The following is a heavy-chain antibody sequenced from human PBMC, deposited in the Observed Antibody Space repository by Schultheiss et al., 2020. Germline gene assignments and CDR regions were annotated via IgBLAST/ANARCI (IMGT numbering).Heavy chain of an antibody. D-gene: IGHD5-12*01. Sequence: ASVKVSCKASGGTFSSYAISWVRQAPGQGLEWMGIINPNSGGTNYAQKFQGRVTMTRDTSISTAYMELSRLRSEDTAVYYCATPLVATGDYYYYYGMDVWGQGTTVTVSS. V-gene: IGHV1-2*02. CDR1: GGTFSSYA. J-gene: IGHJ6*02. CDR3: ATPLVATGDYYYYYGMDV. CDR2: INPNSGGT.